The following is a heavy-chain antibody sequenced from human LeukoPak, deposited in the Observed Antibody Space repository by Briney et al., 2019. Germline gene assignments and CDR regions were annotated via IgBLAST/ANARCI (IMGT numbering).Heavy chain of an antibody. J-gene: IGHJ3*02. Sequence: GRSLRLSCAASGFTFDDYAMHWVRQAPGKGLEWVSGISWNSGSIGYADSVKGRFTISRDNAKNSLYLQMNSLRAEDTASYYCAKGVVPAANDAFDIWGQGTMVTVSS. V-gene: IGHV3-9*01. D-gene: IGHD2-2*01. CDR1: GFTFDDYA. CDR3: AKGVVPAANDAFDI. CDR2: ISWNSGSI.